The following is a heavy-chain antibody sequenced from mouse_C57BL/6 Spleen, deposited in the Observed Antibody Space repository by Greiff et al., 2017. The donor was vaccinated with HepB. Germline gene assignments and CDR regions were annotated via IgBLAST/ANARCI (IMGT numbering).Heavy chain of an antibody. CDR3: ARSHYSYYFDY. V-gene: IGHV7-3*01. J-gene: IGHJ2*01. Sequence: EVQLQQSGGGLVQPGGSLSLSCAASGFTFTDYYMSWVRQPPGKALEWLGFIRNKANGYTTEYSASVKGRFTISRDNSQSILYLQINALRAEDSATYYCARSHYSYYFDYWGQGTTLTVSS. CDR1: GFTFTDYY. CDR2: IRNKANGYTT. D-gene: IGHD1-2*01.